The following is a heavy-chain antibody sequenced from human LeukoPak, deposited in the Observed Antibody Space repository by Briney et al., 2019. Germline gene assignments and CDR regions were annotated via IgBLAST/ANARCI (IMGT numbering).Heavy chain of an antibody. V-gene: IGHV4-39*01. CDR1: VGSISGSPSY. J-gene: IGHJ6*02. D-gene: IGHD3-16*01. CDR2: IHHTGST. Sequence: NPSQTLSLTCTVSVGSISGSPSYWTWIRQPTGKGLEWIGSIHHTGSTYYIPSLKSRLTISVDTSKNQFFLRLSSVTAADAAVYFCARRGFGYSLDVWGHGTTVTVSS. CDR3: ARRGFGYSLDV.